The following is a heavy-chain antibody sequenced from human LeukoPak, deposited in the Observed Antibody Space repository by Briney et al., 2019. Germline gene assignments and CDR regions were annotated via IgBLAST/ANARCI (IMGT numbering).Heavy chain of an antibody. Sequence: GASVKVSCKASGYTFTSYGISWVRQAPGQGLEWMGWISAYNGNTNYAQKLQGRVTMTTDTSTSTAYMELRSLRSDDTAVYYCARDRLRALWFGEFTIPHFDYWGQGTLVTVSS. J-gene: IGHJ4*02. CDR3: ARDRLRALWFGEFTIPHFDY. CDR1: GYTFTSYG. D-gene: IGHD3-10*01. V-gene: IGHV1-18*01. CDR2: ISAYNGNT.